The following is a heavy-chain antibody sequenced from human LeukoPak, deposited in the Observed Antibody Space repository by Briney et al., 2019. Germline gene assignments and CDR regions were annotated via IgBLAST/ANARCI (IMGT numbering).Heavy chain of an antibody. J-gene: IGHJ3*02. D-gene: IGHD6-13*01. Sequence: GGSLRLSCAASGFTFSDYYMSWIRQAPGKGLEWVSYISSSGSTIYYADSVKGRFTISRDNAKNSLYLQMNSLRAEDTAVYYCARDVRPTYSSSWSGSRAFDIWGQGTMVTVSS. CDR2: ISSSGSTI. CDR1: GFTFSDYY. CDR3: ARDVRPTYSSSWSGSRAFDI. V-gene: IGHV3-11*04.